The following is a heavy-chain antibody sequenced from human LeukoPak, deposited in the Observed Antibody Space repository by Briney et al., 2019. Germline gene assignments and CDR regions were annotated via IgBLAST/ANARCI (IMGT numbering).Heavy chain of an antibody. CDR1: GGSFSSSSYY. V-gene: IGHV4-39*07. J-gene: IGHJ3*02. D-gene: IGHD1-26*01. Sequence: PSETLSLTCTVSGGSFSSSSYYWGWTRQPPGNGLEWIGNIYYSGSTYYNPSLTSRVTISVDTSKNQFSLKLSSVTAADTAVYYCARVSRSGSYFGAFEIWGQGTMVTVSS. CDR3: ARVSRSGSYFGAFEI. CDR2: IYYSGST.